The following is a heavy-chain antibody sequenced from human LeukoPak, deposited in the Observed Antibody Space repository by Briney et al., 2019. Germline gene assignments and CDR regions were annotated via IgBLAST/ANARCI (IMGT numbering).Heavy chain of an antibody. CDR3: ARGTYYYYYYMDV. V-gene: IGHV3-72*01. Sequence: GGSLRLSCAASGFTFSDHYMDWVRQAPGKGLEWVGRTRNKANSYTTEYAASVKGRFTISRDDSKNSLYLQMNSLKTEDTAVYYCARGTYYYYYYMDVWGKGTTVTVSS. CDR1: GFTFSDHY. CDR2: TRNKANSYTT. J-gene: IGHJ6*03.